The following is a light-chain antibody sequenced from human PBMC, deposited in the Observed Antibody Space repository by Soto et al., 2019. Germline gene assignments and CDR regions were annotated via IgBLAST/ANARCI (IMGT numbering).Light chain of an antibody. CDR3: QQYGNSPIT. V-gene: IGKV3-20*01. J-gene: IGKJ5*01. CDR1: QSVSSIY. Sequence: EVVLTQYPGTLSLSPGERATLSCMASQSVSSIYLAWYQQKPGQAPRLLIYGASSRATGIPDRFSGSGSGTDFTLTVSRLEPEDFALYYCQQYGNSPITFGQGTRLEIK. CDR2: GAS.